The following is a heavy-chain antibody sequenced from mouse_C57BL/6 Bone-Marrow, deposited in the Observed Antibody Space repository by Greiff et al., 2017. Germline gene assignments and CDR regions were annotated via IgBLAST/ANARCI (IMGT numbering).Heavy chain of an antibody. Sequence: QVQIQQPGAELVKPGASVKLSCKASGYTFTSYWMQWVKQRPGQGLEWIGEIDPSDSYTNYNQKFKGKATLTVDTSSSTAYMQLSSLTSEDSAVYYCANYYGDYWGQGTTLTVSS. V-gene: IGHV1-50*01. J-gene: IGHJ2*01. CDR2: IDPSDSYT. D-gene: IGHD1-1*01. CDR1: GYTFTSYW. CDR3: ANYYGDY.